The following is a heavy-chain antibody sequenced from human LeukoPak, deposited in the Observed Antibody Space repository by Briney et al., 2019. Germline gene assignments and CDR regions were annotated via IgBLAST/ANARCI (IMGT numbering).Heavy chain of an antibody. CDR2: IKQDGSEK. D-gene: IGHD1-7*01. Sequence: GGSLRLSCAASGFTFSSYWMSWVRQAPGKGLEWVANIKQDGSEKYYVDSVTGRFTISRDNAKNSLYLQMNSLRAEDTAVYYCARDPSPRVTGTTVDYWGQGTLVTVSS. J-gene: IGHJ4*02. CDR1: GFTFSSYW. CDR3: ARDPSPRVTGTTVDY. V-gene: IGHV3-7*01.